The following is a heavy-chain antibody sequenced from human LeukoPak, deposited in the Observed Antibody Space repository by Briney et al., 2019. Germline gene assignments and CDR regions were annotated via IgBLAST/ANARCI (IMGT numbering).Heavy chain of an antibody. J-gene: IGHJ4*02. CDR3: THLDQLGRLN. V-gene: IGHV2-5*02. Sequence: ESGPTLVKPTQTLTLTCSFSGFSLRTSGVGVVWIRQSPGKALGSLALIYWDDEKRYSPSLRNRLTITKDTSKNQVVLTMTNMGPVDTGTYFCTHLDQLGRLNWGQGTLVTVSS. D-gene: IGHD1-1*01. CDR2: IYWDDEK. CDR1: GFSLRTSGVG.